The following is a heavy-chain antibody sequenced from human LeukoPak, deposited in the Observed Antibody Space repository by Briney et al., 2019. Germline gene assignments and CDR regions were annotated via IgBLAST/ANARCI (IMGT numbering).Heavy chain of an antibody. V-gene: IGHV3-64D*06. J-gene: IGHJ4*02. CDR3: VKGSSYYYDSGGYRLDY. Sequence: PGGSLRLSCSASGLTFRSFAMHWVRQAPGKGLECVSGISSNGGSTFYADSVKGRFTISRDNFKNTLFLQMSSLRAEDTAVYYCVKGSSYYYDSGGYRLDYWGQGTLVIVSS. CDR2: ISSNGGST. D-gene: IGHD3-22*01. CDR1: GLTFRSFA.